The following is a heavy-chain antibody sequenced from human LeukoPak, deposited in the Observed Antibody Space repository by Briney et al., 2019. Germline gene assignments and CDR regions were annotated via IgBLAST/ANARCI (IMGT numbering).Heavy chain of an antibody. CDR1: GYTFNSYG. V-gene: IGHV1-2*02. CDR2: INPNSGGT. Sequence: GASVKVSCKASGYTFNSYGISWVRQAPGQGLEWMGWINPNSGGTNYAQKFQGRVTMTRDTSISTAYMELSRLRSDDTAVYYCARDRVEMATSGAFDIWGQGTMVTVSS. D-gene: IGHD5-24*01. CDR3: ARDRVEMATSGAFDI. J-gene: IGHJ3*02.